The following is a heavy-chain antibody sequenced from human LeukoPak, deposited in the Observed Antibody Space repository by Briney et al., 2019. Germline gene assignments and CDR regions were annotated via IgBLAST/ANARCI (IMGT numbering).Heavy chain of an antibody. CDR1: GGSISSYY. CDR2: IYYSGST. V-gene: IGHV4-59*01. Sequence: PSETLSLTCTVSGGSISSYYWSWIRQPPGKGLEWIGYIYYSGSTNYNPSLKSRVTISVDTSKNQFSLKLSSVTAADTAVYYCARVGGSNFYYYGLDVWGQGTTVTVSS. D-gene: IGHD2-2*01. CDR3: ARVGGSNFYYYGLDV. J-gene: IGHJ6*02.